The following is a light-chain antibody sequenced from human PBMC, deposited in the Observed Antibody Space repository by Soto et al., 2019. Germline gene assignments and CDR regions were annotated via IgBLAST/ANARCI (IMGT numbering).Light chain of an antibody. CDR2: ATS. V-gene: IGKV1-39*01. Sequence: DIQMTQSPSSLSASLGDRVTITCRASQNIDNYLNWYQHKPGKAPKLLIYATSTLQSGVPSRFSGSGSGTEFTLTISSLQPEDLATYFCQESYTGPAVSFGGGTKVDIK. CDR3: QESYTGPAVS. CDR1: QNIDNY. J-gene: IGKJ4*01.